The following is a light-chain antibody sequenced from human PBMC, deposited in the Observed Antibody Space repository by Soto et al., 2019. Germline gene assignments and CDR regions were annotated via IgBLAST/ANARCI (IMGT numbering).Light chain of an antibody. CDR1: QNLHTF. CDR2: DGS. Sequence: IVLTQAPSTLPGSPAERVTLSCRASQNLHTFLNWYQQRPGQAPRPLIYDGSKRAAGVPDRISGDGSGTDDTLTISSLEPEEFAGYSCQQRMRLPMTFGQGTRLGL. J-gene: IGKJ5*01. V-gene: IGKV3-11*01. CDR3: QQRMRLPMT.